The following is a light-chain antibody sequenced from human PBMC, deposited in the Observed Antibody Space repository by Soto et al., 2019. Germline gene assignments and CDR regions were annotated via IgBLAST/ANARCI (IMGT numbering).Light chain of an antibody. V-gene: IGKV4-1*01. CDR2: WAS. CDR1: QSLLNSSNNKNY. CDR3: QQFYSTPYT. J-gene: IGKJ2*01. Sequence: DVVMTQSPDSLAVCLGERATINCKSSQSLLNSSNNKNYLAWYQQKPGQSPELLIYWASTRESGVPDRFSGSGSGTDFTLTISSLQAKDVAVYYCQQFYSTPYTFGQGTKLEIK.